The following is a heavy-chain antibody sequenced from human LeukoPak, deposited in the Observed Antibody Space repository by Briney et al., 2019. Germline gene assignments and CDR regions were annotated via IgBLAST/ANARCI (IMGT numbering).Heavy chain of an antibody. Sequence: PSEILSLTCTVSGGSISSGGYYWSWIRQHPGKGLEWIGYIYYSGSTYYNPSLKSRVTISVDTSKNQFSLKLSSVTAADTAVYYCARDSITMVRGVTRGGAFDIWGQGTMVTVSS. V-gene: IGHV4-31*03. CDR3: ARDSITMVRGVTRGGAFDI. CDR2: IYYSGST. D-gene: IGHD3-10*01. J-gene: IGHJ3*02. CDR1: GGSISSGGYY.